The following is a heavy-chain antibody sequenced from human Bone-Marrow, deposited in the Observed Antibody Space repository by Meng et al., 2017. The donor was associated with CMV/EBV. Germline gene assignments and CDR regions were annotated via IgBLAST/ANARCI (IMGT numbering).Heavy chain of an antibody. D-gene: IGHD1-7*01. J-gene: IGHJ5*02. CDR3: ARQVRIGNWNYDGILNWFDP. V-gene: IGHV4-30-4*08. CDR2: IYYSGST. Sequence: LRLSCTVSGGSISSGDYYWSWIRQPPGKGLEWIGYIYYSGSTYYNPSLKSRVTISVDTSKNQFSLKLSSVTAADTAVYYCARQVRIGNWNYDGILNWFDPCGQGTLVTVSS. CDR1: GGSISSGDYY.